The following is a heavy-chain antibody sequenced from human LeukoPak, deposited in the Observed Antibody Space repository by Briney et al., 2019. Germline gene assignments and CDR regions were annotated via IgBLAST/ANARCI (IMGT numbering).Heavy chain of an antibody. J-gene: IGHJ3*02. CDR3: ARGLSGYYPDDAFDI. V-gene: IGHV4-34*01. CDR1: GGSFSGYY. CDR2: TNHSGST. Sequence: PSETLSLTCAVYGGSFSGYYWSWIRQPPGKGLEWIGETNHSGSTNYNPSLKSRVTISVDTSKNQFSLKLSSVTAADTAVYYCARGLSGYYPDDAFDIWGQGTMVTVSS. D-gene: IGHD3-22*01.